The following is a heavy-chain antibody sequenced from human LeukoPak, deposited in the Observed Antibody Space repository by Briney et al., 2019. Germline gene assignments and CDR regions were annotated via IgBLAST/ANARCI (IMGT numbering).Heavy chain of an antibody. Sequence: SETLSLTCTVSGGSISSYYWSWIRQPPGKGLEWIGYIYYSGSTNYNPSLKSRVTISVDTSKNQFSLKLSSVTAADTAVYYCARGDYSSYYYYGMDVWGQGTTVTVSS. J-gene: IGHJ6*02. CDR1: GGSISSYY. CDR2: IYYSGST. CDR3: ARGDYSSYYYYGMDV. D-gene: IGHD4-11*01. V-gene: IGHV4-59*01.